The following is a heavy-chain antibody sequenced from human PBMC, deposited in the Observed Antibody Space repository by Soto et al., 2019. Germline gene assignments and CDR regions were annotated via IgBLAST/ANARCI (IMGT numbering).Heavy chain of an antibody. CDR2: INPKSGGT. Sequence: QVQLVQSGAEVKKPGASVRVSCKASGYSFTDYHIHWVRQAPGQGLEWLGRINPKSGGTSTAQKFQGRVTMTTDTSTNTAYMELTSLSSDDTAVYYCARLHGYSSGWYDYWGQGTLVTVSS. V-gene: IGHV1-2*06. D-gene: IGHD6-19*01. CDR1: GYSFTDYH. CDR3: ARLHGYSSGWYDY. J-gene: IGHJ4*02.